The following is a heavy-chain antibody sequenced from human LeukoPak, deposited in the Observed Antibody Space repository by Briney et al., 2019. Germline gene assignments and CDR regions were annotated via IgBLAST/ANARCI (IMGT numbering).Heavy chain of an antibody. Sequence: SETLSLTCTVSGGSISSSNWWSWVRQPPGKGLEWIGEIYHSGSTNYNPSLKSRVTISVDKSKNQFSLKLSSVTAADTAVYYCARKNPRRHAFDIWGQGTMVTVSS. D-gene: IGHD2/OR15-2a*01. J-gene: IGHJ3*02. CDR2: IYHSGST. CDR3: ARKNPRRHAFDI. V-gene: IGHV4-4*02. CDR1: GGSISSSNW.